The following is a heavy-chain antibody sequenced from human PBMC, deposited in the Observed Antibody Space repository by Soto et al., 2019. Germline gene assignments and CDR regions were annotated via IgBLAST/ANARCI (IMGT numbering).Heavy chain of an antibody. D-gene: IGHD4-17*01. CDR2: ISWDGGST. CDR3: AKDMYDYGGNRLPLDFDY. CDR1: GFTFDDYT. J-gene: IGHJ4*02. V-gene: IGHV3-43*01. Sequence: GGSLRLSCAASGFTFDDYTMHWVRQAPGKGLEWVSLISWDGGSTYYADSVKGRFTISRDNSKNSLYLQMNSLRTEDTALYYCAKDMYDYGGNRLPLDFDYWGQGTLVTVSS.